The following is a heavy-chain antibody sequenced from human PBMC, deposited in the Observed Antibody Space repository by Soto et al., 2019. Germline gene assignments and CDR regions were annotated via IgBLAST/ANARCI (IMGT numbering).Heavy chain of an antibody. CDR1: GFSFTGYY. J-gene: IGHJ6*02. CDR3: ARDYYDSSGYYSCNV. CDR2: INAHSGGT. D-gene: IGHD3-22*01. V-gene: IGHV1-2*02. Sequence: VASVKVSCKASGFSFTGYYIHWLRQAPGQGLEWMGWINAHSGGTEYAQKFQGRVTMTRDTSISTAYMELSRLRSDDTAVYYCARDYYDSSGYYSCNVWGQGTTVTVSS.